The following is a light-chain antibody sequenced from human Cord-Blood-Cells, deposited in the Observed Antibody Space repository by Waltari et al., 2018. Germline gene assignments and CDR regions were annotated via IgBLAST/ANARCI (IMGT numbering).Light chain of an antibody. CDR2: EVS. Sequence: QSALTQPASVSGSPGQSITISCTGTSSDVGSYNLVSWYQQHPGKAPKLMIYEVSKRPSGVSNRVSGSKSGNTASLTISGLQAEDEADYYCCSYAGSSTYVFGTETKVTVL. CDR1: SSDVGSYNL. V-gene: IGLV2-23*02. J-gene: IGLJ1*01. CDR3: CSYAGSSTYV.